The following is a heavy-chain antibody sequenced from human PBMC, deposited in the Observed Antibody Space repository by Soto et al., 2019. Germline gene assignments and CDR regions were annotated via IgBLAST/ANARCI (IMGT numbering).Heavy chain of an antibody. CDR2: ISYDGSNK. CDR1: GFTFSSYG. J-gene: IGHJ6*02. V-gene: IGHV3-30*18. CDR3: AKDPGSIYCSSTSCFGTYGMDV. D-gene: IGHD2-2*01. Sequence: GGSLRLSCAASGFTFSSYGMHWVRQAPGKGLEWVAVISYDGSNKYYADSVKGRFTISRDNSKNTLYLQMNSLRAEDTAVYYCAKDPGSIYCSSTSCFGTYGMDVWGQGTTVTVSS.